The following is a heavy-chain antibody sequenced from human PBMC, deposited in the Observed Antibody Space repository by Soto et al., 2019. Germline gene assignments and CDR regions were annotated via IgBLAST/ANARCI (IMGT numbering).Heavy chain of an antibody. D-gene: IGHD2-2*01. CDR3: TTHCSSTSCHAYYYYGMDV. V-gene: IGHV3-15*07. CDR1: GFTFSNAW. CDR2: IKSKTDGGTT. J-gene: IGHJ6*02. Sequence: GGSLRLSCAASGFTFSNAWMNWVRQAPGKGLEWVGRIKSKTDGGTTDYAAPVKGRFTISRDDSKNTLYLQMNSLKTEDTAVYYCTTHCSSTSCHAYYYYGMDVWGQGTTVTVSS.